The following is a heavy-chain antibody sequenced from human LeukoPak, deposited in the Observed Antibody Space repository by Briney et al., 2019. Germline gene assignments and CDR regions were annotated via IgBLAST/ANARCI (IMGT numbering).Heavy chain of an antibody. V-gene: IGHV1-2*02. CDR3: ARARPAAISFYTY. Sequence: ASVKVSCKASGYTFTGYYMHWVRQAPGQGLEGMGWINPNSGGTNYAQKFQGRVTMTRDTSISTAYMELSRLRSDDTAVYYCARARPAAISFYTYWGRGTLVTVSS. CDR2: INPNSGGT. CDR1: GYTFTGYY. J-gene: IGHJ4*02. D-gene: IGHD2-2*01.